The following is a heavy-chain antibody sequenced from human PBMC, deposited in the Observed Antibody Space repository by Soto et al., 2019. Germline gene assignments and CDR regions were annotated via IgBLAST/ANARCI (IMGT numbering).Heavy chain of an antibody. V-gene: IGHV3-74*01. CDR2: INSDGSTI. CDR3: ARDRGYPDSFDI. Sequence: GGSLRLSCAASGFNFGPFWMHWVRQVPGKGLEWVSHINSDGSTIVYADSVKGRFTISRDNAKSTLFLQMNSLRVEDTAVYYCARDRGYPDSFDIWRQGTMVTVS. CDR1: GFNFGPFW. J-gene: IGHJ3*02. D-gene: IGHD3-10*01.